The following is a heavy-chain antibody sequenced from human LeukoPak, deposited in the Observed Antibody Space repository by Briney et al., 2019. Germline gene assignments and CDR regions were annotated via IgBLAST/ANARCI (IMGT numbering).Heavy chain of an antibody. CDR3: GCDGGETWLHF. V-gene: IGHV4-59*01. Sequence: PSETLSLTCTVSGGSISSYYWSWIRQSPGKGVEWIGYIHYSGSTNYNPSLQSRVTISVDTSKMQFSLKLSSVTAADTAVYYCGCDGGETWLHFWGQGTLVTVSS. CDR2: IHYSGST. CDR1: GGSISSYY. D-gene: IGHD5-18*01. J-gene: IGHJ4*02.